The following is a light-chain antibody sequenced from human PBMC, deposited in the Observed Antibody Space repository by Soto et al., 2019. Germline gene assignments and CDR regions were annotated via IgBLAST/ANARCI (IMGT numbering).Light chain of an antibody. V-gene: IGKV3-11*01. CDR1: QSVSSY. Sequence: EIVLTQSPDTLSLSPGERATLSCRASQSVSSYLAWYQQKPGQAPRLLIYDASNRATGIPARFSGSGSGTDFTLTISSLEPEDFAIYYCQQRSDWPATFGPGTKVDIK. CDR2: DAS. J-gene: IGKJ3*01. CDR3: QQRSDWPAT.